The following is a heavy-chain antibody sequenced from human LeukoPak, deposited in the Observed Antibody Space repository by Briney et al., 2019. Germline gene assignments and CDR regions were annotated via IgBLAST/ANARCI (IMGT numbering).Heavy chain of an antibody. J-gene: IGHJ5*02. V-gene: IGHV4-59*08. Sequence: SETLSLTCTVSGGSISSYYWSWIRQPPGKGLEWIGYIYSSGSTNYNPSLKSRVTISVATSKNQFSLKLRSVTAADTAVYYCARGPRFGELLWHWFDPWGQGTLVTVSS. D-gene: IGHD3-10*01. CDR1: GGSISSYY. CDR3: ARGPRFGELLWHWFDP. CDR2: IYSSGST.